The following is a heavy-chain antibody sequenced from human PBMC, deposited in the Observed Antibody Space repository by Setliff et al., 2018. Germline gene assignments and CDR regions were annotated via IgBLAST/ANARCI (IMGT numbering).Heavy chain of an antibody. CDR2: INHLGTT. D-gene: IGHD6-6*01. Sequence: SETLSLTCAASGGSFTYYYWTWIRQPPGKGLEWIGEINHLGTTNYNPSLKNRVTISIDPAKNQFSLKLSSVTAADTAVYYCARARNIAARLLDSWGQGTLVTVSS. V-gene: IGHV4-34*01. CDR1: GGSFTYYY. J-gene: IGHJ4*02. CDR3: ARARNIAARLLDS.